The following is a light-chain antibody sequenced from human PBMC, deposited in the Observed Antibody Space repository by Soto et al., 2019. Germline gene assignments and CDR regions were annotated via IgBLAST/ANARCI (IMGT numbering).Light chain of an antibody. CDR2: DAS. CDR1: QSVSSSY. Sequence: EIALTQSPGTLSLSPGERATLSCRSSQSVSSSYLAWYQQKPGQAPRLLIYDASSRATGIPDRFRGSGSGTDFTLTISRLEPEDFAVYYCQQYGSSPTFGQGPKVAIK. V-gene: IGKV3-20*01. CDR3: QQYGSSPT. J-gene: IGKJ1*01.